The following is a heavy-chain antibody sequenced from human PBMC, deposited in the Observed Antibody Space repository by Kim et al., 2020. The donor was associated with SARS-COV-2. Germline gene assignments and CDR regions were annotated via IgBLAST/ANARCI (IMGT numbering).Heavy chain of an antibody. J-gene: IGHJ3*02. Sequence: YHGDSVKGRFTVARDNDKNSLYLQMNSLRAEDTAVYYCARALLEWPDAFDIWGKGKMVTVSS. V-gene: IGHV3-48*03. CDR3: ARALLEWPDAFDI. D-gene: IGHD3-3*01.